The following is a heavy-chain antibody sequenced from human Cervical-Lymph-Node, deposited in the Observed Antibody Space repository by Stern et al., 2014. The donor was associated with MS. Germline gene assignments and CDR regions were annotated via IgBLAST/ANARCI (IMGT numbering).Heavy chain of an antibody. CDR1: GYTFSNYY. CDR2: VNPRSGRT. Sequence: QVQLVQSGAEVRKPGASVNVSCKASGYTFSNYYVHWVRQAPGQGLEWMGKVNPRSGRTSHAQKFQGRVTMTSDTSTSTVYMELGSLRSEDTAVYYCARGRGVTTVLDYWGQGTLVTVSS. CDR3: ARGRGVTTVLDY. D-gene: IGHD1-1*01. J-gene: IGHJ4*02. V-gene: IGHV1-46*01.